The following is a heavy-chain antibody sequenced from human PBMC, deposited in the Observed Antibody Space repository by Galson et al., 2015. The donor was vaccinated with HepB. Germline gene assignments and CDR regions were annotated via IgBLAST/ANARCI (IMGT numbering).Heavy chain of an antibody. CDR3: ARYGYNLRLFDWLSEGWLDP. V-gene: IGHV5-51*01. CDR2: IFPSDSDT. Sequence: QSGAEVKKPGESLNISCTCSGYRFTSHWIAWVRQVPGKGLEWMGIIFPSDSDTRYSPSFQGQVTISVDKSISTAYLQWSSLKASDTAMYYCARYGYNLRLFDWLSEGWLDPWGQGTLVTVSS. CDR1: GYRFTSHW. J-gene: IGHJ5*02. D-gene: IGHD3-3*01.